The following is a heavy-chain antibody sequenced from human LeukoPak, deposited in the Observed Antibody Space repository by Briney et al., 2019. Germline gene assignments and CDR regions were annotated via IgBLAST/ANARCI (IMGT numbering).Heavy chain of an antibody. CDR3: ARQEGNWFDP. CDR2: IYYSGST. Sequence: SETLSLTCTVSGGAISSYYWSWIRQPPGKGLEWIGYIYYSGSTNYNPSLKSRVTISVDTSKNQFSLKLSSVTAADTAVYYCARQEGNWFDPWGQGTLVTVSS. J-gene: IGHJ5*02. CDR1: GGAISSYY. V-gene: IGHV4-59*08.